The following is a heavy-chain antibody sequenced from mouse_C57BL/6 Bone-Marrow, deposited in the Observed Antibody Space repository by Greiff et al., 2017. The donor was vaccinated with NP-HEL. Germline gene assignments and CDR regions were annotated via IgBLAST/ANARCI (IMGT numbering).Heavy chain of an antibody. CDR3: ATFYYGRRVGDY. D-gene: IGHD1-1*01. Sequence: VQLQQPGAELVKPGASVKLSCKASGYTFTSYWMHWVKQRPGQGLEWIGMIHPNSGSTNYNEKFKSKATLTVDKSSSTAYMQLSSLTSEDSAVYYYATFYYGRRVGDYWGQGTTLTVSS. V-gene: IGHV1-64*01. CDR2: IHPNSGST. J-gene: IGHJ2*01. CDR1: GYTFTSYW.